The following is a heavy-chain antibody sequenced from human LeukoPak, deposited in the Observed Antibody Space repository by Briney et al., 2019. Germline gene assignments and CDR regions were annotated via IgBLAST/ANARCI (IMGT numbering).Heavy chain of an antibody. CDR2: IYNDGSSR. V-gene: IGHV3-74*01. Sequence: GGSLRLSCAASGFTFSAYWMHWVRQAPGKGLVWVSRIYNDGSSRSYADSVKGRFTISRDNAKNTLYPQMNSLRAEDTALYFCSRSRDSGAFYFDSWGQGALVTVSS. D-gene: IGHD2-15*01. CDR3: SRSRDSGAFYFDS. J-gene: IGHJ4*02. CDR1: GFTFSAYW.